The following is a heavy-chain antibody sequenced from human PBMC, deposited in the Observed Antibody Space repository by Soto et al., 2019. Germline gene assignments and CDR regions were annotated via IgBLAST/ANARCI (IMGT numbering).Heavy chain of an antibody. D-gene: IGHD1-26*01. Sequence: QVVLLQSGAEVKEPGSSVRVSCQVSGSTFNNFAFSWVRQAPGHGPEWMGGIVVDSNTAQYSQRFQDRVTITADTSTDTLYMELGSLTFEDTAVYYCARSIKRWEVNYYFDFWGQGTLVTVSS. CDR2: IVVDSNTA. CDR1: GSTFNNFA. V-gene: IGHV1-69*06. J-gene: IGHJ4*02. CDR3: ARSIKRWEVNYYFDF.